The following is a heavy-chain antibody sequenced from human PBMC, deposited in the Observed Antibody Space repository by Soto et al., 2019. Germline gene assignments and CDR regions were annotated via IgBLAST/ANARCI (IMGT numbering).Heavy chain of an antibody. J-gene: IGHJ6*02. Sequence: ASVKVSCKASGVTFTSYAMHWVRQAPGQRLEWMGWINACNGNTKYSQKFQGRVTITRDTSASTAYMELRSLRSEDTAVYYCARDDGGSCSSTSCYRYYGMDVWGQGTTVTVSS. CDR1: GVTFTSYA. V-gene: IGHV1-3*01. CDR3: ARDDGGSCSSTSCYRYYGMDV. D-gene: IGHD2-2*01. CDR2: INACNGNT.